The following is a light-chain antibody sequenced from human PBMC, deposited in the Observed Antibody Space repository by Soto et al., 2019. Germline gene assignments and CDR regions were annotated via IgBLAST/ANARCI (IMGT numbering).Light chain of an antibody. Sequence: IVMTQSPATLSVSPGERATLSCRAGQSIDNMLAWYQQRPGQAPRLLIYAASTRATGIPARFSGSGSGTEFTLTIRGLQSEDFGVYYCQQYKFWRTFGQGTNVEIK. V-gene: IGKV3-15*01. CDR2: AAS. CDR1: QSIDNM. J-gene: IGKJ1*01. CDR3: QQYKFWRT.